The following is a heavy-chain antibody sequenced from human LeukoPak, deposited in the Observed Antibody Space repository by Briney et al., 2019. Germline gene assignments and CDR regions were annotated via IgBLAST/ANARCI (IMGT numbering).Heavy chain of an antibody. J-gene: IGHJ4*02. D-gene: IGHD6-19*01. CDR3: SAQPEEVAGGMNS. Sequence: PGGSLRLSCAASGLTFAKTSMTWVRQAPGKGLDWLSTISPSGRSTYYADTVKGRFTISRDNSKNTLYLQMSTLRAGDTAVYYCSAQPEEVAGGMNSWGQGAVVTVSS. CDR1: GLTFAKTS. CDR2: ISPSGRST. V-gene: IGHV3-23*01.